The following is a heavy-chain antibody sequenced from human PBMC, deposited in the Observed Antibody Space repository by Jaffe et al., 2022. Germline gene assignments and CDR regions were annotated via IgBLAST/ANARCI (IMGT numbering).Heavy chain of an antibody. V-gene: IGHV3-30*02. CDR3: ARGPLYYRDAEGSFDY. J-gene: IGHJ4*02. D-gene: IGHD3-16*01. CDR2: IRYDGNSK. Sequence: QVQLVQSGGGMVQPGGSLRLSCVVSGFTLSSYGIHWVRQTPAKGLEWVTLIRYDGNSKYNEESVKGRFTISRDTSKNTVYLQMNSLRPEDTAVYYCARGPLYYRDAEGSFDYWGQGTLVTVSS. CDR1: GFTLSSYG.